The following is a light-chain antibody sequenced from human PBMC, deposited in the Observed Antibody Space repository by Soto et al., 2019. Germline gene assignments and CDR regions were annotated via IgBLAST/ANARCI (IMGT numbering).Light chain of an antibody. J-gene: IGKJ1*01. CDR2: GAS. V-gene: IGKV3-20*01. CDR3: QQYGSSRT. Sequence: EIVLTQSPGTLSLSPGERATLSCRASQSVSSSYLAWYQQKPGKAPRLLIYGASSRATGIPDGFSGSGSGTDFTLTISRLEPEDFAVYYCQQYGSSRTVGQGTKVDTK. CDR1: QSVSSSY.